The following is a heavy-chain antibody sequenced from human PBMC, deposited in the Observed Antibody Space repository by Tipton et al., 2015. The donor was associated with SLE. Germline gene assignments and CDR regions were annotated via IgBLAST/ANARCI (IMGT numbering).Heavy chain of an antibody. CDR3: ARERSEGPYPKFDY. Sequence: TLSLTCSVSGGSISRYYWSWIRQPAGKGLEWIGRIFTSGSTDSNPSLKSRVTMSVDTSKNQFSLKLNSVTAADTAIYYCARERSEGPYPKFDYWGQGTLVTVSS. CDR1: GGSISRYY. J-gene: IGHJ4*02. CDR2: IFTSGST. V-gene: IGHV4-4*07.